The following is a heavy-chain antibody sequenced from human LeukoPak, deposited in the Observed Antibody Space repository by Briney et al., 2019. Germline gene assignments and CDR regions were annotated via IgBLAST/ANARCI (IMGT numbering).Heavy chain of an antibody. V-gene: IGHV3-9*01. CDR3: AKAHCGSCPPAGHFDY. CDR1: GFTFDDYA. D-gene: IGHD2-15*01. CDR2: ISWNSGSI. J-gene: IGHJ4*02. Sequence: PGGSLRLSCAASGFTFDDYAMHWVRQAPGKGLEWVSGISWNSGSIGYADSVKGRFTISRDNAKNSLYLQMNSLRAEDTALYYCAKAHCGSCPPAGHFDYWGQGTLVTVSS.